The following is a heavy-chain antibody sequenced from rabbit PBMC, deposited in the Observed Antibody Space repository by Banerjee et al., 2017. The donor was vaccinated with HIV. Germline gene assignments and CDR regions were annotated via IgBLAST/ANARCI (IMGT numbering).Heavy chain of an antibody. Sequence: QEQLVESGGDLVKPGASLTLTCKASGFSFSSNYYMSWVRQAPGKGLEWIGCIYTSSGSTWYASWANGRFTISKTSSTVTLQMTSLTSADTATYFCARGDYAAYLTLWGQGTLVTVS. V-gene: IGHV1S45*01. CDR1: GFSFSSNYY. CDR2: IYTSSGST. J-gene: IGHJ4*01. CDR3: ARGDYAAYLTL. D-gene: IGHD4-2*01.